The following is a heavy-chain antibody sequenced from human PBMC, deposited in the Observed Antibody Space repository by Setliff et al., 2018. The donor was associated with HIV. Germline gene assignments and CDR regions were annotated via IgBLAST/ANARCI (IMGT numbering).Heavy chain of an antibody. D-gene: IGHD1-1*01. J-gene: IGHJ5*02. CDR2: IYHSGIT. CDR1: GYSISSGYY. V-gene: IGHV4-38-2*01. CDR3: TRVQGSNNWPNWFDP. Sequence: PSETLSLTCGVSGYSISSGYYWVWIRQPPGKGLEWIGNIYHSGITSYNPSLKSRVIISVDTSENQFSLDLSSVTAADTAIYYCTRVQGSNNWPNWFDPWGQGTLVTVSS.